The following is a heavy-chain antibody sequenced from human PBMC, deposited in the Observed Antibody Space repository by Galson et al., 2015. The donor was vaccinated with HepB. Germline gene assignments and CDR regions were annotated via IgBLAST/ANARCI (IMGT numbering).Heavy chain of an antibody. D-gene: IGHD5-18*01. CDR1: GFTVSSNS. V-gene: IGHV3-66*01. Sequence: SLRLSCAASGFTVSSNSMSWVRQAPGKGLEWVSVIYSGGSTSYADSVKGRFTISRDNSKNTLYLQMNSMRAEDTAVYYCASFKVGEANTAMADGNLYFDYWGQGTLVTVSS. CDR3: ASFKVGEANTAMADGNLYFDY. CDR2: IYSGGST. J-gene: IGHJ4*02.